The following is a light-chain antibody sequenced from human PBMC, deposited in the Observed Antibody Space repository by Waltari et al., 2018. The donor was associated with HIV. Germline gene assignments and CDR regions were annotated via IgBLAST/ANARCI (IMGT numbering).Light chain of an antibody. Sequence: QSALTQPASVSGSPGQLITISCTGSSNDVGGYNYFAWYQQHPGKAPRLMIYDVSTRPSGVSDRFSGSKSGDTASLTISGLQPEDEADYYCESYTSTSVWVFGGGTRLTVL. CDR3: ESYTSTSVWV. CDR2: DVS. J-gene: IGLJ3*02. V-gene: IGLV2-14*03. CDR1: SNDVGGYNY.